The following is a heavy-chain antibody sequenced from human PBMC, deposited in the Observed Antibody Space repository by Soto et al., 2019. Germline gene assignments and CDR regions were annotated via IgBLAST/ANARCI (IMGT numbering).Heavy chain of an antibody. CDR1: GGSVSSDSYY. V-gene: IGHV4-61*01. CDR3: ARDGLSSSGGKDAFDI. D-gene: IGHD6-19*01. CDR2: ISYSGST. J-gene: IGHJ3*02. Sequence: ETLSLTCTVSGGSVSSDSYYWNWIRQPPGEGLEWIGYISYSGSTNYNPSLKSRVTMSVDTSKNEFSLRLSSVTAADTAVYFCARDGLSSSGGKDAFDIWGQGAMVTVSS.